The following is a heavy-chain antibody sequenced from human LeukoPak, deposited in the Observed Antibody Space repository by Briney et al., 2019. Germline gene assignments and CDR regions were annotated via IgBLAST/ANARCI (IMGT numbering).Heavy chain of an antibody. Sequence: GGSLRLSCAASGFTVSSNYMSWVRQAPGKGLEWVSVIYSGGSTYYADSVKGRFTISRDNSKNTLYLQMNSLRAEDTAVYYCAKDQIEASDIWGQWTMVTVSS. CDR1: GFTVSSNY. J-gene: IGHJ3*02. V-gene: IGHV3-66*01. CDR2: IYSGGST. CDR3: AKDQIEASDI.